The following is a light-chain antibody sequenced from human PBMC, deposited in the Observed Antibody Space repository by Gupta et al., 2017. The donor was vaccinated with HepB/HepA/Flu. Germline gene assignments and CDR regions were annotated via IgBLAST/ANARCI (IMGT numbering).Light chain of an antibody. CDR3: KHGLQVPLT. CDR2: DGS. CDR1: QRLQTY. V-gene: IGKV2D-29*01. J-gene: IGKJ4*01. Sequence: DIVLTQTPLSLSVTPGQPASLSCKSSQRLQTYLYRYLQKPGQPPQLLIDDGSNRGSGVPDTFHGHGSGTDFTLKIRRGEAENVGIYYFKHGLQVPLTFGGGTKVEIK.